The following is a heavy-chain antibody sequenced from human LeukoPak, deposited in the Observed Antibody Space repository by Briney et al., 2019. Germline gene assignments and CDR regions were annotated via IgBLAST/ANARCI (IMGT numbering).Heavy chain of an antibody. CDR3: ARDEAWGYCSDRSCHAGLGNNWFDP. D-gene: IGHD2-15*01. Sequence: GASVRVSCKASGYTFTSNDINWVRQATGQGLEWMGWMNPNSGNTNYAQTFQGRVTMTTNTSISTAYMELSNLRSEDTAVYYCARDEAWGYCSDRSCHAGLGNNWFDPWGQGTLVTVSS. CDR1: GYTFTSND. CDR2: MNPNSGNT. J-gene: IGHJ5*02. V-gene: IGHV1-8*01.